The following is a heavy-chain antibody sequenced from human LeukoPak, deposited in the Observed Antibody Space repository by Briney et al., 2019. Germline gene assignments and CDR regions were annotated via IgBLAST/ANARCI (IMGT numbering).Heavy chain of an antibody. J-gene: IGHJ3*02. CDR3: ARDLREHGVFDI. Sequence: PGGSLRLSCAASGFTVSSNYMSWVRQAPGKGLEWVSEIYSDGSTYYAASVKGRFSISSDNSKNTVYLQMNRLRAEDTAVYYCARDLREHGVFDIWGQGTMVTVSS. D-gene: IGHD1-26*01. CDR2: IYSDGST. CDR1: GFTVSSNY. V-gene: IGHV3-53*01.